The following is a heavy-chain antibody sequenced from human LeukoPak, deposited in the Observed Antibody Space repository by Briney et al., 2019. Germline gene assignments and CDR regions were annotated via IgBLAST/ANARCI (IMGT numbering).Heavy chain of an antibody. CDR1: GGSIRSGGYY. V-gene: IGHV4-30-4*08. Sequence: QVQLQESGPGLVKASQTLSLPCTVSGGSIRSGGYYWSWIRQPPGTALQWFGYIYYSGSTYYNPSLKSRVTISVDTSKNQFSLKLSSVTAADTAVYYCASTIFGVVDDAFDIWGQGTMVTVSS. CDR3: ASTIFGVVDDAFDI. CDR2: IYYSGST. J-gene: IGHJ3*02. D-gene: IGHD3-3*01.